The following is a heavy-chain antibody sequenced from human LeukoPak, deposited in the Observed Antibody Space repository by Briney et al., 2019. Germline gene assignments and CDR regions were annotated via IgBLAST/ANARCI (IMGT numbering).Heavy chain of an antibody. Sequence: SQTLSLTCTVSGGSISSGDYYWSWIRQPPGKGLEWIGYIYYSGSTYYNPSLKSRVTISIDTSKNHFSLKLSSVTAADTSVYYCARNLPDNYGLGSYDGGWYFDLWGRGTLVTVSS. CDR2: IYYSGST. CDR3: ARNLPDNYGLGSYDGGWYFDL. D-gene: IGHD3-10*01. V-gene: IGHV4-30-4*01. CDR1: GGSISSGDYY. J-gene: IGHJ2*01.